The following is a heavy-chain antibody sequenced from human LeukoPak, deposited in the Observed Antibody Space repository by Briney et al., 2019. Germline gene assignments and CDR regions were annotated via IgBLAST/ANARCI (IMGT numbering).Heavy chain of an antibody. V-gene: IGHV1-69*05. J-gene: IGHJ4*02. CDR2: IIPIFGTA. CDR3: ARDRLPYGDELYFDY. CDR1: GGTFSSYA. Sequence: GASVKVSCKASGGTFSSYAISWVRQAPGQGLEWMGRIIPIFGTANYAQKFQGRVTITTDESTSTAYMELSSLRSEDTAVYYSARDRLPYGDELYFDYWGQGTLVTVSS. D-gene: IGHD4-17*01.